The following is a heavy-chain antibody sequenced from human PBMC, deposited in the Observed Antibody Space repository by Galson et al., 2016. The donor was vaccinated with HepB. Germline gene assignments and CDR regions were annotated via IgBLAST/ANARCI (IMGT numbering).Heavy chain of an antibody. CDR1: GFPFSSYN. CDR3: ARDHLDYYYENSGFDY. D-gene: IGHD3-22*01. V-gene: IGHV3-21*01. Sequence: SLRLSCAASGFPFSSYNMNWVRQAPGKGLEWVSSISSSSSYISYADSVRGRFTISRDNAKNSLYLQMNSLRAEDTAVYYCARDHLDYYYENSGFDYWGQGTLVPVS. CDR2: ISSSSSYI. J-gene: IGHJ4*02.